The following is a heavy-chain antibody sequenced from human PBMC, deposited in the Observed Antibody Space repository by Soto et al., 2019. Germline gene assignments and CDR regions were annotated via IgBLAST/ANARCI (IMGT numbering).Heavy chain of an antibody. V-gene: IGHV5-10-1*01. CDR1: GYNFDTYL. J-gene: IGHJ3*01. Sequence: GQSLKVSCKGSGYNFDTYLINWLRQTPGKGLEWMGRIDPGDSKTKYSPSLEGHISISIDKSIDTTYLQWSSLKASDTAIYYCARRIAAQCRYHHYAFDVPGQG. CDR3: ARRIAAQCRYHHYAFDV. D-gene: IGHD6-13*01. CDR2: IDPGDSKT.